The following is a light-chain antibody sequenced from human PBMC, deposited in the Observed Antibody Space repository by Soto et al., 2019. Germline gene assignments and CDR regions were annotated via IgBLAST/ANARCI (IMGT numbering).Light chain of an antibody. Sequence: EIVMTQSPATLSVSPGERAPLSCRASQSVATNLAWYHKKPGQAPRLLTYVASTRATGIPARFSGSGSGTYFTLTSSSLHSDDFAVYYWQHYNNCPPWTFGQGTKVEIK. J-gene: IGKJ1*01. CDR2: VAS. CDR3: QHYNNCPPWT. CDR1: QSVATN. V-gene: IGKV3-15*01.